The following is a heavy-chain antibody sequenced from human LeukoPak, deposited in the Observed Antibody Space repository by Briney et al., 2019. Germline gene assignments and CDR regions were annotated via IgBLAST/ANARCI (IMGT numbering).Heavy chain of an antibody. J-gene: IGHJ6*02. D-gene: IGHD5-18*01. V-gene: IGHV1-46*01. CDR1: GYTFTNYY. Sequence: ASVKVSCKASGYTFTNYYMHWVRQAPGQGLEWMGIINPSGGSTSYAQKFQGRVTMTRDTSTSTVYMELSSLRSEDTAVYYCARCTYSYGPLYYGMDVWGQGTTVTVSS. CDR3: ARCTYSYGPLYYGMDV. CDR2: INPSGGST.